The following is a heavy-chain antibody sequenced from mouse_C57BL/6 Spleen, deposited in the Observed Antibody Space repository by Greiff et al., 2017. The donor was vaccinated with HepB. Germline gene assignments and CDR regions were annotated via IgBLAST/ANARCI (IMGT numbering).Heavy chain of an antibody. CDR2: IYPSDSET. Sequence: QVQLKQPGAELVRPGSSVKLSCKASGYTFTSYWMDWVKQRPGQGLEWIGNIYPSDSETHYNQKFKDKATLTVDKSSSTAYMQLSSLTSEDSAVYYCARGGILPSRGGAWFAYWGQGTLVTVSA. D-gene: IGHD5-5*01. J-gene: IGHJ3*01. CDR3: ARGGILPSRGGAWFAY. V-gene: IGHV1-61*01. CDR1: GYTFTSYW.